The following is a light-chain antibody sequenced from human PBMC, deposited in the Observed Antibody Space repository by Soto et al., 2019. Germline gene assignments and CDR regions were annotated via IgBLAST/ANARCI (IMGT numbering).Light chain of an antibody. CDR1: SSDVGGYNY. CDR3: SSYTSSSTLV. CDR2: EVS. Sequence: QSVLTQPASVSGSPGQSITTSCTGTSSDVGGYNYVSWYQQHPGKAPKLMIYEVSNRPSGVSNRFSGSKSGNTASLTISGHQAEEHAHYHCSSYTSSSTLVFGTGTKVTVL. V-gene: IGLV2-14*01. J-gene: IGLJ1*01.